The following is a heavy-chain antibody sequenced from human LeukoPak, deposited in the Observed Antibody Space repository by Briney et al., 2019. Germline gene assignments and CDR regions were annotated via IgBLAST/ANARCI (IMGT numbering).Heavy chain of an antibody. D-gene: IGHD6-6*01. V-gene: IGHV4-61*01. J-gene: IGHJ6*02. CDR3: ARDSLGGSSYRHQQYYYYYGMDV. Sequence: ASETLSLTCTVSGGSVSSGSYYWSWIRQPPGKGLEWIGYIYYSGSTNYNPSLKSRVTISVDTSKNQFSLKLSSVTAADTAVYYCARDSLGGSSYRHQQYYYYYGMDVWGQGTTVTVSS. CDR2: IYYSGST. CDR1: GGSVSSGSYY.